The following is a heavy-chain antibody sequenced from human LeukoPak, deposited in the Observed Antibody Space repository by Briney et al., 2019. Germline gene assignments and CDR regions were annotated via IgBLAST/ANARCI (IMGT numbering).Heavy chain of an antibody. J-gene: IGHJ2*01. V-gene: IGHV4-34*12. CDR3: ARQLTGTTRWYFDL. Sequence: SETLSLTCAVYGGSFSGYYWSRIRQPPGKGLEWIGEIIHSGSTNYNPSLKSRVTISVDTSKKQFSLKLSSVTAADTAVYYCARQLTGTTRWYFDLWGRGTLVTVSS. CDR2: IIHSGST. CDR1: GGSFSGYY. D-gene: IGHD1-7*01.